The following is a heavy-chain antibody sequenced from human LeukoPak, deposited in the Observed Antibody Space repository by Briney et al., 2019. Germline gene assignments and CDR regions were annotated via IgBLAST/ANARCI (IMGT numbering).Heavy chain of an antibody. Sequence: GASVKVSCKASGYTFTNYGISWVRQAPGQGLEWMGWISNYNGNTNSAQILQGRLTMTTDTSTSTAYMELRSLRSDDTAVYYCVREGSGSYDFDYWGQGTLVTVSS. J-gene: IGHJ4*02. D-gene: IGHD3-10*01. V-gene: IGHV1-18*04. CDR3: VREGSGSYDFDY. CDR1: GYTFTNYG. CDR2: ISNYNGNT.